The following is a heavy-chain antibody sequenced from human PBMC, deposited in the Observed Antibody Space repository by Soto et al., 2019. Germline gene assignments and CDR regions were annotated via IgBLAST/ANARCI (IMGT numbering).Heavy chain of an antibody. Sequence: GGSLRLSFAASGFTFSSYAMSWVRQAPGKGLEGVSAISGSGGSTYYADSVKGRFPISRDNSKNTLYLQMNRLRAEDTDVYYCALGESYYYYYGMDVWGQGTTVTVSS. V-gene: IGHV3-23*01. J-gene: IGHJ6*02. CDR2: ISGSGGST. D-gene: IGHD3-10*01. CDR3: ALGESYYYYYGMDV. CDR1: GFTFSSYA.